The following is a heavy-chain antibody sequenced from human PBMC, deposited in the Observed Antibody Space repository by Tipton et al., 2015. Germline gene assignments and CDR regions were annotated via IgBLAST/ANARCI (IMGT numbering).Heavy chain of an antibody. CDR1: GFTFNSYG. Sequence: RSLRLSCVGSGFTFNSYGMHWVRQAPGKGLEWVAVIWYDGESEFYGDSVKGRFTISRDNSKNTLYLQMNSLRADDTAVYYCARAFYDTSGHSSPYLDYWGQGTLVTVSS. V-gene: IGHV3-33*01. J-gene: IGHJ4*02. CDR3: ARAFYDTSGHSSPYLDY. CDR2: IWYDGESE. D-gene: IGHD3-22*01.